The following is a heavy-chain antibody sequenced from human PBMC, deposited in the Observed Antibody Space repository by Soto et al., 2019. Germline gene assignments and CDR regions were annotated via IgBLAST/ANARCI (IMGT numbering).Heavy chain of an antibody. CDR1: GDSITSYH. V-gene: IGHV4-59*08. CDR3: ARLQVTASYWYFDY. D-gene: IGHD2-21*02. J-gene: IGHJ4*02. CDR2: LSYSGHT. Sequence: SETLSLTCTVSGDSITSYHWCWIRQSPGKGLEWIGYLSYSGHTNYNPSPKSRVTILLDTSKNQFSLSLSSVTAADTAVYYCARLQVTASYWYFDYWGQGAPVTVSS.